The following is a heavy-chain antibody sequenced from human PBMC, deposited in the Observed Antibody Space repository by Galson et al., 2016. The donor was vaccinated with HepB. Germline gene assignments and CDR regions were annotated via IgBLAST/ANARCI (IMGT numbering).Heavy chain of an antibody. CDR1: GFPFSRYW. CDR2: INSDGSST. D-gene: IGHD4-17*01. J-gene: IGHJ6*02. Sequence: SLRLSCAASGFPFSRYWMHWVRQAPGKGLVWVSRINSDGSSTIYADSVRGRFTISRDNAKNTLYLQMNSLRAEDTALYYCVREDYGDDPVYYYYYGMDVWGQGTTVIVSS. CDR3: VREDYGDDPVYYYYYGMDV. V-gene: IGHV3-74*01.